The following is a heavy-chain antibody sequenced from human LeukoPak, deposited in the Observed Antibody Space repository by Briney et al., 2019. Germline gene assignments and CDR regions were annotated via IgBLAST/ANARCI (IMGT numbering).Heavy chain of an antibody. CDR2: IYHSGST. CDR1: GYSISGGYY. CDR3: ARAADY. J-gene: IGHJ4*02. V-gene: IGHV4-38-2*02. Sequence: PSETLSLTCTVSGYSISGGYYWGWIRQPPGKGLEWIGSIYHSGSTYYNPSLKSRVTISVDTSKNQFSLKLSSVTAADTAVYYCARAADYWGQGTLVTVSS.